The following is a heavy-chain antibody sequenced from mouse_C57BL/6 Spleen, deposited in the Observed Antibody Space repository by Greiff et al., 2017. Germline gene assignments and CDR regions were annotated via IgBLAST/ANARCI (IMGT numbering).Heavy chain of an antibody. CDR3: VRHGSNYAFDY. CDR1: GFSFNTYA. J-gene: IGHJ2*01. V-gene: IGHV10-1*01. D-gene: IGHD2-5*01. Sequence: EVKLQASGGGLVQPKGSLKLSCAASGFSFNTYAMNWVRQAPGKGLEWVARIRSKSNNYATYYADSVKDRFTISRDDSESMLYLQMNNLKTEDTAMYYCVRHGSNYAFDYWGQGTTLTVSS. CDR2: IRSKSNNYAT.